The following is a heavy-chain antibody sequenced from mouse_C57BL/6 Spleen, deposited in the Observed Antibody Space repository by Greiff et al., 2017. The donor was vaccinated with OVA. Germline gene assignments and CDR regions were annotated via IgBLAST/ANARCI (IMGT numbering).Heavy chain of an antibody. J-gene: IGHJ3*01. D-gene: IGHD2-4*01. CDR3: ARRGGYDYDGGFAY. V-gene: IGHV1-80*01. CDR1: GYAFSSYW. CDR2: IYPGDGDT. Sequence: QVQLKQSGAELVKPGASVKISCKASGYAFSSYWMNWVKQRPGKGLEWIGRIYPGDGDTNYNGKFKGKATLTADKSSSTAYMQLSSLTSEDSAVYFCARRGGYDYDGGFAYWGQGTLVTVSA.